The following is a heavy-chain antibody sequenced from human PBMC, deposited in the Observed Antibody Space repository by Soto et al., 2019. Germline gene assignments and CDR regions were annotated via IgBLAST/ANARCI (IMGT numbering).Heavy chain of an antibody. Sequence: SVKVSCKASGGTFSSFVISWVRQAPGEGVEWMGGNIPIFGTANYAQKFQGRVTIIADESTGTTYMELTSLRSEDTAVYYCARAPILVGETTYENYFDYWGQGTLVTASS. CDR3: ARAPILVGETTYENYFDY. J-gene: IGHJ4*02. CDR1: GGTFSSFV. D-gene: IGHD2-21*01. V-gene: IGHV1-69*13. CDR2: NIPIFGTA.